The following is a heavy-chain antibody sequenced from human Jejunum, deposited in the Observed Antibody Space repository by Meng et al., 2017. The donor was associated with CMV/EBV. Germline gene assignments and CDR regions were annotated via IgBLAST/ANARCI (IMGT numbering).Heavy chain of an antibody. V-gene: IGHV3-74*01. J-gene: IGHJ4*02. D-gene: IGHD1-1*01. Sequence: TYWMHWVRQVPGKGLVCVSRINSDGSTTNYADSVKGRFTISRDNNNNSLYLQLSSLRAEDTAVYYCATYFAPLYCASANCWGREYWGQGTLVTVSS. CDR2: INSDGSTT. CDR1: TYW. CDR3: ATYFAPLYCASANCWGREY.